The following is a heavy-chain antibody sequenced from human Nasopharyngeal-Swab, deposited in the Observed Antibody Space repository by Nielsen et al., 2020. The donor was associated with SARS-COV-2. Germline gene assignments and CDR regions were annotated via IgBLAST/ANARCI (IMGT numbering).Heavy chain of an antibody. CDR3: ARPQYQLLNYYYYGMDV. CDR2: ISSSSSTI. Sequence: GESLKISCAASGFTFSSYSMNWVRQAPGKGLEWVSYISSSSSTIYYADSVKGRFTISRDNAKNSLYLQMNSLRAEDTAVYYCARPQYQLLNYYYYGMDVWGQGTTVTVSS. V-gene: IGHV3-48*04. J-gene: IGHJ6*02. D-gene: IGHD2-2*01. CDR1: GFTFSSYS.